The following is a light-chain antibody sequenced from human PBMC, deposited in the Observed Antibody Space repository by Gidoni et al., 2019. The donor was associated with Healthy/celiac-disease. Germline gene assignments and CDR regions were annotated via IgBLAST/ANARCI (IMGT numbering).Light chain of an antibody. CDR3: QQLNSYPLT. CDR2: AAS. CDR1: QGISSY. J-gene: IGKJ4*01. V-gene: IGKV1-9*01. Sequence: DIQLTQSPSFLSASVGDRVTITCRARQGISSYLAWYQQKPGKATKLLIYAASTLQSGVPSRFSGSGSGTEFTLTISSLQPEDFATYYCQQLNSYPLTCGGGTKVEIK.